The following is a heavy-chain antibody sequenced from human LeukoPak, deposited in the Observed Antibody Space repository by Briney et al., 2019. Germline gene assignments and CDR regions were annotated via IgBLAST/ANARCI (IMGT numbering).Heavy chain of an antibody. CDR2: IYHSGST. D-gene: IGHD6-13*01. J-gene: IGHJ4*02. CDR1: GGSISSGGYY. CDR3: ARTIAAAGPFDY. Sequence: SETLSLTCTVSGGSISSGGYYWSWIRQPPGKGLEWIGYIYHSGSTYYNPSLKSRVTISVDRSKNQFSLKLSSVTAADTAVYYCARTIAAAGPFDYWGQGTLVTVSS. V-gene: IGHV4-30-2*01.